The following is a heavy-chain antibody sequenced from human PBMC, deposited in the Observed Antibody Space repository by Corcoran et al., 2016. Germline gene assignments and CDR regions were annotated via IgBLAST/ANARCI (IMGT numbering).Heavy chain of an antibody. D-gene: IGHD3-22*01. CDR1: GFTFSSYW. CDR2: IKQDGSEK. V-gene: IGHV3-7*03. J-gene: IGHJ4*02. CDR3: AGETSGYYYDSSLGLFDY. Sequence: EVQLVESGGGLVQPGGSLRLSCAASGFTFSSYWMSWVRQAPGKGLEWVANIKQDGSEKYYVDSVKGRFTISRDNAKNSLYLQMNSLRAEDTAVYYCAGETSGYYYDSSLGLFDYWGQGTLVTVSS.